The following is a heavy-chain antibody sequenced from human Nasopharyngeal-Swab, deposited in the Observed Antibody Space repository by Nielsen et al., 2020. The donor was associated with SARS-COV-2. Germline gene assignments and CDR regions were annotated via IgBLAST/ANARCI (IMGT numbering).Heavy chain of an antibody. V-gene: IGHV4-30-2*01. D-gene: IGHD3-16*01. J-gene: IGHJ4*02. CDR2: IYHSGSP. CDR1: GGSISSGGYS. Sequence: SETLSLTCAVSGGSISSGGYSWSWIRQPPGKGLEWIGYIYHSGSPYYNPSLKSRVTISVDRSKNQFSLKLSSVTAADTAVYYCARGEGEAIDYWGQGTLVTVSS. CDR3: ARGEGEAIDY.